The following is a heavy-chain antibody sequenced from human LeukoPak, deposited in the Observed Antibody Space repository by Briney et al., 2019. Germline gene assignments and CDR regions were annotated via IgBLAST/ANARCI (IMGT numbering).Heavy chain of an antibody. Sequence: GGSLRLSCAASGFTFNNHPMHWVRQAPGKGLEYVSAISSDGGSPYYADSVKGRFTISRDNSKNTLYLQMDSLRDEDTAVYYCARERPNYYDSSGYSTWGQGTLVTVSS. V-gene: IGHV3-64*02. J-gene: IGHJ5*02. CDR2: ISSDGGSP. D-gene: IGHD3-22*01. CDR1: GFTFNNHP. CDR3: ARERPNYYDSSGYST.